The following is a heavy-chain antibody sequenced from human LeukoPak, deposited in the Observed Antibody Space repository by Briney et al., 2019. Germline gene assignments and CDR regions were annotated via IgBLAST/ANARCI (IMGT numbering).Heavy chain of an antibody. CDR3: ARGTSGGANTFDP. CDR1: GFTFKNYG. V-gene: IGHV3-33*01. J-gene: IGHJ5*02. D-gene: IGHD1-1*01. CDR2: TWYDGSNK. Sequence: GGSLRLSCAASGFTFKNYGMHWVRQAPGKGLEWVAMTWYDGSNKYYADSVKGRFTISRDNSKNTVSLQMNNLRVEDTAIYYCARGTSGGANTFDPWGQGTLATVSS.